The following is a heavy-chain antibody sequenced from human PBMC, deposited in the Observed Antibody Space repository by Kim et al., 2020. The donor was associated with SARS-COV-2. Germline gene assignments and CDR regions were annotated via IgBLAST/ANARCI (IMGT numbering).Heavy chain of an antibody. CDR2: ISWNSGSI. CDR3: AKGGVATMVSYGMDV. D-gene: IGHD5-12*01. J-gene: IGHJ6*02. V-gene: IGHV3-9*01. CDR1: GFTFGDYA. Sequence: GGSLRLSCAASGFTFGDYAMHWVRQAPGKGLEWVSGISWNSGSIGYADSVKGRITISRDNAKNSLYLQMNSLRAEDTALYYCAKGGVATMVSYGMDVGGQGTTVTVS.